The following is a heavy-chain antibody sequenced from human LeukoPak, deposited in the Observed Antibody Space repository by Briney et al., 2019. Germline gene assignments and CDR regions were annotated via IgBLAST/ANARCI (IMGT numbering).Heavy chain of an antibody. Sequence: GGSLRLSCEASGFTFNDYGMTWVRQGPGKGLEWVAGLNWNGDVTRYADSVKGRFIINRDNAKNSVYLQMDSLRAEDTAFYYCARGYGAGNYRRPFYGMDVWGQGTPVTVSS. CDR1: GFTFNDYG. D-gene: IGHD3-10*01. V-gene: IGHV3-20*04. CDR3: ARGYGAGNYRRPFYGMDV. J-gene: IGHJ6*02. CDR2: LNWNGDVT.